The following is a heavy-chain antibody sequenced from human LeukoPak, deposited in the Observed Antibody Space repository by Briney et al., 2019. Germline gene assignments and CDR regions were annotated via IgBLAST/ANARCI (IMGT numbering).Heavy chain of an antibody. CDR1: GFTFSSYD. CDR3: AKVDYYDSSGLVDP. D-gene: IGHD3-22*01. V-gene: IGHV3-30*18. J-gene: IGHJ5*02. CDR2: ISYDGSNK. Sequence: RSLGLSCAASGFTFSSYDMHWVRQAPGKGLEWVAVISYDGSNKYYADSVKGRFTISRDNSKNTLYLQMNSLRAEYTAVYYCAKVDYYDSSGLVDPWGQGTLVTVSS.